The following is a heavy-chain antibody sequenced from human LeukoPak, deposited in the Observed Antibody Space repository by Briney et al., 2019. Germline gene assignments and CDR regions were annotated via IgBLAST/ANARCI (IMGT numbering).Heavy chain of an antibody. CDR3: ARDAGLVGATSPHDY. V-gene: IGHV1-46*01. CDR1: GYTFTSYY. Sequence: ASVKVSCKASGYTFTSYYMHWVRQAPGQGLEWMGIINPSGGSTSYAQKFHGRVTMTRDTSTSTVYMELSSLRSEDTAVYFCARDAGLVGATSPHDYWGQGTLVTVSS. D-gene: IGHD1-26*01. J-gene: IGHJ4*02. CDR2: INPSGGST.